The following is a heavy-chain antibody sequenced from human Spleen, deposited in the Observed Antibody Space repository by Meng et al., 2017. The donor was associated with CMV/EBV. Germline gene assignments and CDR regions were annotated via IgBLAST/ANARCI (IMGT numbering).Heavy chain of an antibody. D-gene: IGHD6-19*01. CDR3: ARDTSARLAWSAYYYYGMDV. Sequence: GESLKISCATSGFTFSDYYMGWIRQAPGKGLEWISYITGDGTDVSYADSLKGRFTVSRDNAKNSLYLHIRSLRAEDTAMYYCARDTSARLAWSAYYYYGMDVWGQGTTVTVSS. CDR1: GFTFSDYY. J-gene: IGHJ6*02. V-gene: IGHV3-11*04. CDR2: ITGDGTDV.